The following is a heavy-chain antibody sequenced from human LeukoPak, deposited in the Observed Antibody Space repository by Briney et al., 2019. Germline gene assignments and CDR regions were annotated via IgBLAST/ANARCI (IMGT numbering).Heavy chain of an antibody. CDR3: ARRPIVAVPAPIDY. J-gene: IGHJ4*02. Sequence: GASVKVSFKASGYTFADYYIHWVRQAPGQGLEWMGLINPNTGGTNYAQKFQGRVTMIRDTSITTAYMELSRLRSDDTAVYYCARRPIVAVPAPIDYWDQGNLVTVSS. CDR1: GYTFADYY. D-gene: IGHD2-2*01. V-gene: IGHV1-2*02. CDR2: INPNTGGT.